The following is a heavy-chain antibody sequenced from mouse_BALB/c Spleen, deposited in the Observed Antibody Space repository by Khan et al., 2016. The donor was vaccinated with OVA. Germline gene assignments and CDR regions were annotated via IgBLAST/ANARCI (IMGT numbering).Heavy chain of an antibody. J-gene: IGHJ3*01. V-gene: IGHV2-6-7*01. CDR3: ARELRLGGFAY. CDR2: IWGDGST. Sequence: QVQLKESGPGLVAPSQSLSITCTVSGFSLTGFGINWIRQPPGKGLEWLGMIWGDGSTDYNSALKSRLSIRKDNSKSQVFLKMNSLQTDDTARYYCARELRLGGFAYWGQGTLVTVSA. CDR1: GFSLTGFG. D-gene: IGHD1-2*01.